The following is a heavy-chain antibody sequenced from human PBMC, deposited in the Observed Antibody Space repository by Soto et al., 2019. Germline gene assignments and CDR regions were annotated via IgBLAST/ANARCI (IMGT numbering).Heavy chain of an antibody. J-gene: IGHJ4*02. CDR3: ARGRGSGWSRNIYFDY. CDR2: INHRGSA. Sequence: SETLSLTCAVSGASVSSTYWWSWVRQPPGKGPEWIGEINHRGSANYNPSLKSRVTISVDISKSQFSLRLTSVTAADTAVYYCARGRGSGWSRNIYFDYWGQGTLVTVSS. CDR1: GASVSSTYW. V-gene: IGHV4-4*02. D-gene: IGHD6-19*01.